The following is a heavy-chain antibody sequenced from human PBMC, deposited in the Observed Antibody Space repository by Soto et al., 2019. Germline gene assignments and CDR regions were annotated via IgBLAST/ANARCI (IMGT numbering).Heavy chain of an antibody. J-gene: IGHJ3*02. CDR2: IIPIFGTA. D-gene: IGHD1-26*01. CDR1: GGTFSSYA. Sequence: QVQLVQSGAEVKKPGSSVKVSCKASGGTFSSYAISWVRQAPGQGLEWMGGIIPIFGTANYAQKFQGRVTITADESTSTAYMELSSLRSKDTAVYYCARGRKWELRGTDAFDIWGQGTMVTVSS. CDR3: ARGRKWELRGTDAFDI. V-gene: IGHV1-69*01.